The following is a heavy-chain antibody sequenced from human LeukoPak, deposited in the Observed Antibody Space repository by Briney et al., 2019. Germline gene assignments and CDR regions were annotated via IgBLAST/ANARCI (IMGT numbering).Heavy chain of an antibody. V-gene: IGHV4-34*01. Sequence: SETLSLTCAVYGGSFSGYSWSWIRQPPGKGLEWIGEINHSGSTNYNPSLKSRVTISVDTSKNQFSLKLSSVTAADTAVYYCARGTPPLWGQGTLVTVSS. CDR2: INHSGST. CDR1: GGSFSGYS. J-gene: IGHJ4*02. CDR3: ARGTPPL.